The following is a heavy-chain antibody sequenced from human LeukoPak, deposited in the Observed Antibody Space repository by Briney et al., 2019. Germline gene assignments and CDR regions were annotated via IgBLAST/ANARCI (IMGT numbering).Heavy chain of an antibody. CDR3: AKDWTGTKPFDL. D-gene: IGHD3/OR15-3a*01. CDR2: ISGSGGST. Sequence: HPGGSLRLSCAASGFTFSSYAMSWVRQAPGKGLQWVSGISGSGGSTYYADSVKGRFTISRDNSKNTLYLQMNSLRAEDTAVYYCAKDWTGTKPFDLWGRGTLVTVSS. J-gene: IGHJ2*01. CDR1: GFTFSSYA. V-gene: IGHV3-23*01.